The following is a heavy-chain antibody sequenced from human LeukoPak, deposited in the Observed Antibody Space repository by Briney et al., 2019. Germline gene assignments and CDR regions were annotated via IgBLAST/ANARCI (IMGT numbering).Heavy chain of an antibody. CDR2: IYPGDSDT. J-gene: IGHJ3*02. D-gene: IGHD1-14*01. CDR3: AWASIAAGNSNAFDI. V-gene: IGHV5-51*01. Sequence: GESLKMSCKASAYRFSDYWLGWVRRMPGKGLEWMGLIYPGDSDTRYSPSFQGQVTISADKSISTAYLQWSSLKASDTAMYYCAWASIAAGNSNAFDIWGQGTMVTVSS. CDR1: AYRFSDYW.